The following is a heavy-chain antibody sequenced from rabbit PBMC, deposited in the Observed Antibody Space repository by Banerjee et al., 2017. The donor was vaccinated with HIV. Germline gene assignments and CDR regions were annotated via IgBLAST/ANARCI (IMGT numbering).Heavy chain of an antibody. D-gene: IGHD8-1*01. Sequence: QSLEESGGGLVKPGASLTLTCTASGIDFSSYYDMCWVRQAPGKGLEWIACIYAGNTDSTYYASWAKGRFTISKTSSTTVTLQMTSLTAADTATYFCARRDYGSSTYYDLWGPGTLVTVS. V-gene: IGHV1S40*01. J-gene: IGHJ4*01. CDR2: IYAGNTDST. CDR1: GIDFSSYYD. CDR3: ARRDYGSSTYYDL.